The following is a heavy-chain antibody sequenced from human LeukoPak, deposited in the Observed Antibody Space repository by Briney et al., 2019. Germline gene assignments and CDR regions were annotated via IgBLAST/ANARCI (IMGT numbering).Heavy chain of an antibody. D-gene: IGHD2-15*01. Sequence: SETLSLTCTVSGGSISSYYWSWIRQPPGKGLEWIGYIYYSGSTNYNPSLKSRVTISVDTSKNQFSLKLSSVTAADTAVYYCARRYCSGGSCSPSLQSYYMDVWGKGTTVTISS. V-gene: IGHV4-59*01. J-gene: IGHJ6*03. CDR2: IYYSGST. CDR3: ARRYCSGGSCSPSLQSYYMDV. CDR1: GGSISSYY.